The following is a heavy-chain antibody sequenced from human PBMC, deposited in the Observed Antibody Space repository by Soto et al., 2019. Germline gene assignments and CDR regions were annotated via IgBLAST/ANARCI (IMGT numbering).Heavy chain of an antibody. V-gene: IGHV4-4*07. CDR3: ARQTTYSSSWYDY. J-gene: IGHJ5*01. CDR1: GGSISNYY. CDR2: IYTSGTT. D-gene: IGHD6-13*01. Sequence: PSETLSLTCTVSGGSISNYYWTWIRQPAGKGLEWIGRIYTSGTTNYNPSLKSRVTMSVDTSKNQFSLKLSSVTAADTALYYCARQTTYSSSWYDYWGHGTLVTVSP.